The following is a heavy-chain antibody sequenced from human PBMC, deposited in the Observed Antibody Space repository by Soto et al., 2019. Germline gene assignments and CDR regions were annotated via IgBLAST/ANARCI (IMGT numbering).Heavy chain of an antibody. CDR2: INAGNGNT. CDR1: GYTFTSYA. CDR3: ARSIVVVTALDY. Sequence: QVQLVQSGAEEKKPGASVKVSCKASGYTFTSYAMHWVRQAPRQRLEWMGWINAGNGNTKYSQKFQGRVTITRDTSASTAYMELSSLRSKDTAVYYCARSIVVVTALDYWGQGTLVTVSS. D-gene: IGHD2-21*02. V-gene: IGHV1-3*05. J-gene: IGHJ4*02.